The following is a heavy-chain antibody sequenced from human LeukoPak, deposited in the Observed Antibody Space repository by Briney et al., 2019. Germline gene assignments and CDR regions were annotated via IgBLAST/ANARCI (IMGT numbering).Heavy chain of an antibody. J-gene: IGHJ4*02. Sequence: GGSLRLSCAASGFTFSTYSMNWVRQAPGKGLEWVSYINSGSSTIYYVDSVEGRFTISRDNAKNSLYLQMNSLRDEDTAVYHCARTRSKVGTPTFDYWGQGTLVTVSS. CDR1: GFTFSTYS. CDR3: ARTRSKVGTPTFDY. V-gene: IGHV3-48*02. D-gene: IGHD4-23*01. CDR2: INSGSSTI.